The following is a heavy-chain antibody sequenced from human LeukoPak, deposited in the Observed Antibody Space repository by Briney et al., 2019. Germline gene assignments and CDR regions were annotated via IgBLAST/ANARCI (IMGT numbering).Heavy chain of an antibody. CDR1: GGSISSGGYY. CDR3: ARQRAIGTNYYYYGMDV. J-gene: IGHJ6*02. D-gene: IGHD1-1*01. CDR2: IYYSGST. Sequence: SQTLSLTCTVSGGSISSGGYYWSWIRQHPGKGLEWIGYIYYSGSTNYNPSLKSRVTISVDTSKNQFSLKLSSVTAADTAVYYCARQRAIGTNYYYYGMDVWGQGTTVTVSS. V-gene: IGHV4-31*03.